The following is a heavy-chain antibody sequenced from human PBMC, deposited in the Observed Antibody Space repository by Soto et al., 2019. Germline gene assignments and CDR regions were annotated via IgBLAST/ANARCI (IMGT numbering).Heavy chain of an antibody. Sequence: GGSLRLSCAASGFTFSSYGMHWVRQAPGKGLEWVAVISYDGSNKYYADSVKGRFTISRDNSKNTLYLQMNSLRAEDTAVYYCAKGFLEWLSYYFDYWGQGTLVTVSS. CDR2: ISYDGSNK. CDR3: AKGFLEWLSYYFDY. D-gene: IGHD3-3*01. V-gene: IGHV3-30*18. CDR1: GFTFSSYG. J-gene: IGHJ4*02.